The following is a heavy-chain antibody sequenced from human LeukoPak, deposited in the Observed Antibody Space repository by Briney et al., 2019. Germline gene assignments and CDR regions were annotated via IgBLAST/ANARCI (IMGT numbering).Heavy chain of an antibody. CDR1: GFTVRDNY. Sequence: TGGPLRLSCAASGFTVRDNYLNWLRQTPGKGREWMANMNPEGSVIHYADSVKGRFIISRDNAKNAVYLQMNRLRFEDTAIYYCARGPQRAPGTDYWGQGVQVTVSS. D-gene: IGHD1-26*01. CDR3: ARGPQRAPGTDY. V-gene: IGHV3-7*03. J-gene: IGHJ4*02. CDR2: MNPEGSVI.